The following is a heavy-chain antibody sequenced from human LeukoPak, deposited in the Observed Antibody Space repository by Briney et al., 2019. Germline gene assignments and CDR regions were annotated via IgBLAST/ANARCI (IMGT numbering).Heavy chain of an antibody. Sequence: SETLSLTCAVYGGSFSAYYWSWIRQPPGKGLEWIGESSHTGSTSYNASLKSRVTMSLDTSKNHFSLKLSSVTAADTAVYYCARAKWLLGFAFDIWGQGTMVTVSS. V-gene: IGHV4-34*01. CDR3: ARAKWLLGFAFDI. J-gene: IGHJ3*02. CDR2: SSHTGST. CDR1: GGSFSAYY. D-gene: IGHD3-22*01.